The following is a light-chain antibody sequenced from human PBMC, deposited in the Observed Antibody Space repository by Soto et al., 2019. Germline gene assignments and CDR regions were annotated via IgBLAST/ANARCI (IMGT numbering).Light chain of an antibody. CDR1: SSDVGGYNY. V-gene: IGLV2-14*01. CDR3: CCFTGNASHYV. J-gene: IGLJ1*01. Sequence: QSVLTQPASVSGSPGQSITISCAGTSSDVGGYNYVSWYQQHPGKAPKLIIFEVSNRPSGVSNRFSASKSVNTASLTIFGLQTEDEADYYCCCFTGNASHYVFGPGTKGTVL. CDR2: EVS.